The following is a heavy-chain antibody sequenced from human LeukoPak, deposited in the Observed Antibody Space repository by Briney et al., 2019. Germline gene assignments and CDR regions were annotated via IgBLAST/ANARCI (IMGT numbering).Heavy chain of an antibody. CDR2: IIPIFGTA. V-gene: IGHV1-69*01. CDR3: ASTCRNQNWFDP. J-gene: IGHJ5*02. Sequence: ASVKVSCKASGGTFSSYAISWVRQAPGQGLEWMGGIIPIFGTANYAQKFQGRVTITADESTSTAYMELSSLRSEDTAVYHCASTCRNQNWFDPWGQGTLVTVSS. CDR1: GGTFSSYA. D-gene: IGHD1-14*01.